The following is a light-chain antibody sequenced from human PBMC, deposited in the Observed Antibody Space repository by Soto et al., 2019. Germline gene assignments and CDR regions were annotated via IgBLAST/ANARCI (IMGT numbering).Light chain of an antibody. CDR3: QQYSDWPIT. J-gene: IGKJ5*01. CDR1: QSINSN. CDR2: GAS. V-gene: IGKV3-15*01. Sequence: EVLMTQSPATLSVSPGDRATLSCRASQSINSNLAWYQQQPGQAPRLLIYGASTRATAVPDRFSGSGSGTDFTLTITSLQSDVFAVYFCQQYSDWPITFGQGTRLDIK.